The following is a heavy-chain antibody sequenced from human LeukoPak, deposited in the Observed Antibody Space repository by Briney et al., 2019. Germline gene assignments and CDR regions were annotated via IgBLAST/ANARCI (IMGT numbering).Heavy chain of an antibody. J-gene: IGHJ4*02. CDR2: IWYDGSNK. D-gene: IGHD3-10*01. CDR1: GFTFDNYA. CDR3: ARDRGISVDY. V-gene: IGHV3-33*08. Sequence: GGSLRLSCAASGFTFDNYAMNWVRQVPGKGLEWVAVIWYDGSNKYYADSVKGRFTISRDNSKNTLYLQMNSLRAEDTAVYYCARDRGISVDYWGQGTLVTVPS.